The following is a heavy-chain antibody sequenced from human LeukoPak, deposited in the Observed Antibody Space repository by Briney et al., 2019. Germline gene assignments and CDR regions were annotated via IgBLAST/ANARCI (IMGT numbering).Heavy chain of an antibody. Sequence: ASVKVSCKASGYTFTSYGISWVRQAPGQGLEWMGWISAYNGNTNYAQKLQGRVTMTEDTSTDTAYMELSSLRSEDTAVYYCATGPRYSSSWYGTSNFDYWGQGTLVTVSS. J-gene: IGHJ4*02. V-gene: IGHV1-18*01. D-gene: IGHD6-13*01. CDR1: GYTFTSYG. CDR2: ISAYNGNT. CDR3: ATGPRYSSSWYGTSNFDY.